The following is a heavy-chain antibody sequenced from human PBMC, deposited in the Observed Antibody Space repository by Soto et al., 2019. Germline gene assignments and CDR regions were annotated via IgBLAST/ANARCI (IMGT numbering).Heavy chain of an antibody. Sequence: GGSLRLSGAASGFTVSSNYMSWVRQAPGKGLEWVSVIYSGGSTYYADSVKGRFTISRDNAKNTLYLQMNSLRAEDTAVYYCARVRYYYDSSGYYPDAFDIWGQGTMVTV. V-gene: IGHV3-53*01. CDR2: IYSGGST. CDR1: GFTVSSNY. CDR3: ARVRYYYDSSGYYPDAFDI. D-gene: IGHD3-22*01. J-gene: IGHJ3*02.